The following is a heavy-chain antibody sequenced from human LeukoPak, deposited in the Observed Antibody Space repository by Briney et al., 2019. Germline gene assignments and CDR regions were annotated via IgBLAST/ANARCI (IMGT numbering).Heavy chain of an antibody. CDR2: ISYDGTTE. Sequence: GRSLRLSCASSGFIFSEFALHWFRQAPGKGPEWGAVISYDGTTEYYADSVKGRFTISRDNSKSTLSLKTNSVRPEDTAVYYCAREYYFDRRGYYNFDYWGQGTLVTVSS. CDR1: GFIFSEFA. V-gene: IGHV3-30*17. CDR3: AREYYFDRRGYYNFDY. J-gene: IGHJ4*02. D-gene: IGHD3-22*01.